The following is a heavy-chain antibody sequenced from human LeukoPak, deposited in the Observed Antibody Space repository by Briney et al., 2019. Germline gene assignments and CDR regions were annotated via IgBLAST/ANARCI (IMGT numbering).Heavy chain of an antibody. D-gene: IGHD3-9*01. V-gene: IGHV3-30*03. J-gene: IGHJ6*03. CDR1: GFTFSSYG. Sequence: GGSLRLSCAASGFTFSSYGMHWVRQAPGKGLEWVAVISYDGSNKYYADSVKGRFTISRDNSKNSLYLQMNSLRAEDTAVYYCAREGILRYFDWLPYYYYYMDVWGKGTTVTVSS. CDR3: AREGILRYFDWLPYYYYYMDV. CDR2: ISYDGSNK.